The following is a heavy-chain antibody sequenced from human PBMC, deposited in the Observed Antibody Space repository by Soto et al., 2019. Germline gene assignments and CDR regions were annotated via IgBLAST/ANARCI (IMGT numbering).Heavy chain of an antibody. CDR3: VRGLHYYYDSSGSHDAFEI. CDR2: IIPIFGTA. J-gene: IGHJ3*02. D-gene: IGHD3-22*01. Sequence: QVQLVQSGAEVKKPGSSVKVSCKASGGTFSNYAISWVRQAPGQGLEWMGGIIPIFGTANYAQKFQGRVTITADESTSTAYMELSSLTSEDTAVYFCVRGLHYYYDSSGSHDAFEIWGQGTLVTVSS. CDR1: GGTFSNYA. V-gene: IGHV1-69*01.